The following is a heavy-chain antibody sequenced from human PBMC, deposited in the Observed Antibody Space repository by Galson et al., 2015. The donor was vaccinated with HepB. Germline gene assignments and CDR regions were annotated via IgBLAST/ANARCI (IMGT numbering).Heavy chain of an antibody. CDR2: ISTNTGDP. V-gene: IGHV7-4-1*02. CDR1: GYTFTSYA. CDR3: AREGPGGGDYFDY. Sequence: SVKVSCKASGYTFTSYAMNWVRQAPGQGLEWVGWISTNTGDPTYAQGFTGRFVFSLDTSVSTAYLQISSLKAEDTAVYYCAREGPGGGDYFDYWGQGTLVTVSS. D-gene: IGHD1-14*01. J-gene: IGHJ4*02.